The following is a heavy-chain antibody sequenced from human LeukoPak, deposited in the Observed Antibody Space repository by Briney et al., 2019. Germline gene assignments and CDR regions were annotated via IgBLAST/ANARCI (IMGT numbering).Heavy chain of an antibody. CDR1: GGSISSGGYY. CDR3: ARCISYYYDSSGPPVRHRFDP. V-gene: IGHV4-31*03. J-gene: IGHJ5*02. CDR2: IYYSGST. Sequence: PSETLSLTCTVSGGSISSGGYYWSWIRQHPGKGLEWIGYIYYSGSTYYNPSLKSRVTISVDTSKNQFSLKLSSVTAADTAVYYCARCISYYYDSSGPPVRHRFDPWGQGTLVTVSS. D-gene: IGHD3-22*01.